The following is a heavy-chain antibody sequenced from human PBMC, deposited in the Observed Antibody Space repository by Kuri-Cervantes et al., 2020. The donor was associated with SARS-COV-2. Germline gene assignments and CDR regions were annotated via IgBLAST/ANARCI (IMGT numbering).Heavy chain of an antibody. CDR1: GFTFSSCS. CDR3: ARDRDDSSGRYYFDY. Sequence: GESLKISCAASGFTFSSCSMNWVRQAPGKGLEWVSSISSSSSYIYYADSVKGRFTISRDNSKNTLYLQMNSLRAEDTAVYYCARDRDDSSGRYYFDYWGQGTLVTVSS. CDR2: ISSSSSYI. V-gene: IGHV3-21*04. D-gene: IGHD3-22*01. J-gene: IGHJ4*02.